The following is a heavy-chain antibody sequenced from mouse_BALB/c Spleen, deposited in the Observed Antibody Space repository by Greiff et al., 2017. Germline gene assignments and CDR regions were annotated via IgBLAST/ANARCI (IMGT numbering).Heavy chain of an antibody. Sequence: EVQLQQSGPELVKPGASVKISCKASGYSFTGYFMNWVMQSHGKSLEWIGRINPYNGDTFYNQKFKGKATLTVDKSSSTAHMELRSLASEDSAVYYCAREYYGSSPWFAYWGQGTLVTVSA. V-gene: IGHV1-20*02. J-gene: IGHJ3*01. CDR3: AREYYGSSPWFAY. CDR2: INPYNGDT. CDR1: GYSFTGYF. D-gene: IGHD1-1*01.